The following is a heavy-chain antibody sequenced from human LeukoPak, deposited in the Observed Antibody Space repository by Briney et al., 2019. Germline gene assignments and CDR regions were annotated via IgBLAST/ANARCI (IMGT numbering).Heavy chain of an antibody. CDR1: GGTFSSYA. CDR3: AKPLIAVAGTSAFDI. D-gene: IGHD6-19*01. V-gene: IGHV1-69*05. J-gene: IGHJ3*02. CDR2: IIPIFGTA. Sequence: SVKVSCKASGGTFSSYAISWVRQAPGQGLEWMGSIIPIFGTANYAQKFQGRVTITTDESTSTAYMELSSLRSEGTAVYYCAKPLIAVAGTSAFDIWGQGTMVTVSS.